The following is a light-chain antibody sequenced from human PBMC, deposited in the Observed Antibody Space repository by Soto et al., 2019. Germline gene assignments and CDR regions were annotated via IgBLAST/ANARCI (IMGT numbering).Light chain of an antibody. J-gene: IGLJ1*01. CDR2: EVS. V-gene: IGLV2-23*02. CDR1: SSDVGSYNL. CDR3: CSYAGSRTPLI. Sequence: QSVLTQPASVSGSPGQSITISCTGTSSDVGSYNLVSWYQQHPGKAPKLMIYEVSKRPSGVSNRFSGSKSGNTASLTISGFQAEDEADYYCCSYAGSRTPLIFGTGTKVTVL.